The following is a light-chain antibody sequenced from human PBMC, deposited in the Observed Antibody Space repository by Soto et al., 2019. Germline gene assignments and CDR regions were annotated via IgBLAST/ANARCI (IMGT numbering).Light chain of an antibody. Sequence: EIVMTQSPATLSVSPGERATLSCRASQSVSSNLAWYQQKPGQAPRLLIYGASTRATGIPARFSGSGYGTEFTLTISSLQSEDFAVDYCQQYNNWPPMYTFGQGTKLEIK. CDR3: QQYNNWPPMYT. CDR1: QSVSSN. CDR2: GAS. J-gene: IGKJ2*01. V-gene: IGKV3-15*01.